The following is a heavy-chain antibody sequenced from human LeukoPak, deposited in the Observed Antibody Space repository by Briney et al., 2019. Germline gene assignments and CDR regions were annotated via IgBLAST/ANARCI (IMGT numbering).Heavy chain of an antibody. CDR1: GGSITTGSYY. J-gene: IGHJ4*02. D-gene: IGHD3-9*01. V-gene: IGHV4-39*01. Sequence: SETLSLTCTVTGGSITTGSYYWGWIRQPPGRGLEWIGSMHYNERTYSNPSLKSRVTISVDTSRNQSSLNLSSVTAADTAVFYCASTYSDILTPSYYFDFWGRGTLVTVSS. CDR2: MHYNERT. CDR3: ASTYSDILTPSYYFDF.